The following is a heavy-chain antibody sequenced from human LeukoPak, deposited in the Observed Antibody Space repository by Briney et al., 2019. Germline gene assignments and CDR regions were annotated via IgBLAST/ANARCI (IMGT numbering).Heavy chain of an antibody. Sequence: RGSLRLSCAASGFTFSSYSMNWVRQAPGKGLEWVSSISSSSSYIYYADSVKGRFTISRDNAKNSLYLQMNSLRAEDTAVYYCASDGIQIWTEWGQGTQVTVSS. V-gene: IGHV3-21*01. CDR3: ASDGIQIWTE. D-gene: IGHD5-18*01. CDR2: ISSSSSYI. CDR1: GFTFSSYS. J-gene: IGHJ4*02.